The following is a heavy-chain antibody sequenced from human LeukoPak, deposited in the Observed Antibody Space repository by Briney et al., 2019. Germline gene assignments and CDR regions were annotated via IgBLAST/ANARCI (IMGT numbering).Heavy chain of an antibody. J-gene: IGHJ4*02. CDR3: ARDMTVGSYFDY. V-gene: IGHV4-4*02. D-gene: IGHD2-21*02. CDR2: IYHSGST. Sequence: SETLSLTCAVSGGSIRSSNWWSWVRQPPGKGLEWIGEIYHSGSTNYNPSLKSRVTISVDKSKNQFSLKLSSVTAADTAVYYCARDMTVGSYFDYWGQGTLVTVSS. CDR1: GGSIRSSNW.